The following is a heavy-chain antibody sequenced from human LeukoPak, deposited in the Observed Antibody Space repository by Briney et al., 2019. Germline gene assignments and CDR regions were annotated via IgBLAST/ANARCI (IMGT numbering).Heavy chain of an antibody. CDR1: GDSIRNYY. V-gene: IGHV4-4*09. CDR2: IHTSGDT. Sequence: SETLSLTCTVSGDSIRNYYWSWIRQPPGKGLEWIAFIHTSGDTNYNPSLKTRATISVDMSKNQFSLRLGSVTAADTAVHYCARHAADYYYMDVWGQGTTVTVSS. J-gene: IGHJ6*03. D-gene: IGHD6-25*01. CDR3: ARHAADYYYMDV.